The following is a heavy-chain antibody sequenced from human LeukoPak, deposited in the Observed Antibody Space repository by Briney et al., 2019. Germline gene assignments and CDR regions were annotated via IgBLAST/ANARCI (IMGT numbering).Heavy chain of an antibody. D-gene: IGHD6-6*01. V-gene: IGHV3-66*02. J-gene: IGHJ4*02. CDR3: ARASIAASGYYFDY. CDR2: IYSGGST. Sequence: GGSLRLSCAASEFTVSTNYMTWVRQAPGKGLEWVSVIYSGGSTFYADSVKGRFTISRDNSKNTLYLQMNSLRAEDTAVYYCARASIAASGYYFDYWGQGTLVTVSS. CDR1: EFTVSTNY.